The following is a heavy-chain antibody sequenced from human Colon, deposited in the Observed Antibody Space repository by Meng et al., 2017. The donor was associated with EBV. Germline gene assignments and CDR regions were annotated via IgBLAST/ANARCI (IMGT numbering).Heavy chain of an antibody. V-gene: IGHV3-23*01. CDR1: GFTFSSYA. CDR3: ARVQGHYRDY. D-gene: IGHD3-22*01. Sequence: EVQVLVSXXGLVQXGGSLRLSCAASGFTFSSYAMSWVRQAPGKGMEWVSSVSGSGGDTYYADSVKGRFTISRDNSKNTLSLQMESLRAEYTAVYYCARVQGHYRDYWGRGTLGTVSS. CDR2: VSGSGGDT. J-gene: IGHJ4*02.